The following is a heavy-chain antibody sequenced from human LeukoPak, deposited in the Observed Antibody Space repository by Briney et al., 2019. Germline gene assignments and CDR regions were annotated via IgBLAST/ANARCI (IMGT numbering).Heavy chain of an antibody. V-gene: IGHV4-39*07. CDR3: ARAEEQWLVRLDY. J-gene: IGHJ4*02. D-gene: IGHD6-19*01. CDR1: GGSISSSSYY. CDR2: MYYSGST. Sequence: SETLSLTCSVSGGSISSSSYYWGWIRQPPGKGLEWIGSMYYSGSTYYNPSLKSRVTISADTSKNQFSLKLTSVTAADTAVYYCARAEEQWLVRLDYWGQGTLVTVSS.